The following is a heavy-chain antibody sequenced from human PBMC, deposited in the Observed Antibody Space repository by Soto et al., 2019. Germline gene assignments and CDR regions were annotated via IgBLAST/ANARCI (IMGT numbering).Heavy chain of an antibody. CDR3: ARDIGSYAYAEGY. D-gene: IGHD2-2*01. J-gene: IGHJ4*02. Sequence: SETLSLTCSVSGGAINSYWWSWIRQPAGKGLEWIGRVYSSGTTDYNPSLNSRATMSVETSKNQFSLKLTSVTAADTAVYYCARDIGSYAYAEGYWGQGIQVTVSS. CDR2: VYSSGTT. CDR1: GGAINSYW. V-gene: IGHV4-4*07.